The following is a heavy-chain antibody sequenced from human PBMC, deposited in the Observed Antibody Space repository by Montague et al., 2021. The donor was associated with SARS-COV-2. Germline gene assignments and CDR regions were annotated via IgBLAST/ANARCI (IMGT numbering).Heavy chain of an antibody. Sequence: SETLSLTCAVYGGSFSGYYWSWIRQRPAKGLEWIWEINHSGSTNYNQSLKSRGTISVDTSKNQFSLNLSSVTAADTAVYYCARGSGVYYYYYYGMDVWGQGTTVTVSS. V-gene: IGHV4-34*01. CDR2: INHSGST. D-gene: IGHD3-10*01. CDR1: GGSFSGYY. CDR3: ARGSGVYYYYYYGMDV. J-gene: IGHJ6*02.